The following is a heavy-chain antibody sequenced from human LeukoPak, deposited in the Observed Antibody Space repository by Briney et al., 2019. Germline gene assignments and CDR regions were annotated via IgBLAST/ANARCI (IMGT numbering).Heavy chain of an antibody. Sequence: SETLSLTCTVSGGSISTNNYYWGWIRQPPGKGLEWIGYIYYGGSTNYNPSLKSRVTISVDTSKNQFSLKLSSVTAADTAVYYCARADIVVVPAAKDDAFDIWGQGTMVTVSS. CDR3: ARADIVVVPAAKDDAFDI. CDR1: GGSISTNNYY. D-gene: IGHD2-2*01. V-gene: IGHV4-61*05. CDR2: IYYGGST. J-gene: IGHJ3*02.